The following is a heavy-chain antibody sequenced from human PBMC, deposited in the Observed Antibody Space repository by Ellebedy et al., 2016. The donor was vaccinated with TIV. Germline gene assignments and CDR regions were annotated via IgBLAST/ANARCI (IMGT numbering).Heavy chain of an antibody. CDR2: IWSDGSNN. CDR3: ARDRVRTDHNFWSGYYPCFDF. J-gene: IGHJ4*02. V-gene: IGHV3-33*01. Sequence: GESLKISXAASGFTFNSYGMHWVRQSPGKGLEWVAVIWSDGSNNYYADSMKGRFTISRDNSKNMVYLQMSSLRVEDTAVYFCARDRVRTDHNFWSGYYPCFDFWGQGILVTVSS. D-gene: IGHD3-3*01. CDR1: GFTFNSYG.